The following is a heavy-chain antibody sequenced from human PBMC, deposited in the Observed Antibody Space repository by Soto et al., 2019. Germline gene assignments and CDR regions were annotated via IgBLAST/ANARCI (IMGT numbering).Heavy chain of an antibody. CDR2: ISSSSSTI. V-gene: IGHV3-48*01. CDR1: GFTFSSYS. J-gene: IGHJ4*02. D-gene: IGHD2-15*01. Sequence: EVQLVESGGGLVQPGGSLRLSCAASGFTFSSYSMNWVRQAPGKGLEWVSYISSSSSTIYYADSVKGRFTISRDNAKNSLYLQMNSLRADDTAVYYCARDTPSTDGGNLLGALYYWGQGTLVTVSS. CDR3: ARDTPSTDGGNLLGALYY.